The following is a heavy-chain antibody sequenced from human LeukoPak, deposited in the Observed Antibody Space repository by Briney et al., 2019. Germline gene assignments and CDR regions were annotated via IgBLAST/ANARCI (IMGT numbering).Heavy chain of an antibody. Sequence: ASVKVSCKASGGTFSSYAISWVRQAPGQGLEWMGWINPNSGGTNYAQKFQGRVTMTRDTSISTAYMELSRLRSDDTAVYYCARSLYCSSTSCYTFDYWGQGTLVTVSS. V-gene: IGHV1-2*02. CDR2: INPNSGGT. J-gene: IGHJ4*02. CDR1: GGTFSSYA. CDR3: ARSLYCSSTSCYTFDY. D-gene: IGHD2-2*02.